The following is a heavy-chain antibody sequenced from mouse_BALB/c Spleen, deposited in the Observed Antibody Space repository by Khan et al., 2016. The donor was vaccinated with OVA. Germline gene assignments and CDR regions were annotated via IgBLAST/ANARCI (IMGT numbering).Heavy chain of an antibody. Sequence: EVQLQESGPDLVKPSQSLSLTCTVTGYSITSAYSWHWIRQFPGNKLEWMGYIHYSGGTSYNPSLKSRISITRDTSKNPSFLQLNSVTTEDTATYDCAGGFPTYWGQGTLVTVSA. CDR2: IHYSGGT. J-gene: IGHJ3*01. CDR3: AGGFPTY. CDR1: GYSITSAYS. D-gene: IGHD1-1*02. V-gene: IGHV3-1*02.